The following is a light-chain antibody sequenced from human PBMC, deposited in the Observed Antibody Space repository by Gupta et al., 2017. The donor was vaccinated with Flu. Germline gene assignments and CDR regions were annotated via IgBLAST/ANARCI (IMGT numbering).Light chain of an antibody. CDR1: SSNIGSNT. CDR2: SNN. CDR3: AARDDSLDGPV. V-gene: IGLV1-44*01. J-gene: IGLJ2*01. Sequence: TVTISCSGSSSNIGSNTVNWYQQFPGTSPLLVIYSNNQRPSGVPDRFSGSKSGTSASLAISGLQSEDEADYFCAARDDSLDGPVFGGGTKLTVL.